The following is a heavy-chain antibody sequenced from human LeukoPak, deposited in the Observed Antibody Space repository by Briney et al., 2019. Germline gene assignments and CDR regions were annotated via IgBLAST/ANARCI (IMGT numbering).Heavy chain of an antibody. CDR2: ISSSSNYI. D-gene: IGHD6-19*01. V-gene: IGHV3-21*01. J-gene: IGHJ4*02. CDR3: ARPYSGYSSGWYVY. CDR1: GFTFSSYS. Sequence: GGSLRLSCAASGFTFSSYSMNWVRQAPGKGLEWVSSISSSSNYIYYADSVKGRFTISRDNAKNSLYLQMNSLRAEDTAVYYCARPYSGYSSGWYVYWGQGTLVTVSS.